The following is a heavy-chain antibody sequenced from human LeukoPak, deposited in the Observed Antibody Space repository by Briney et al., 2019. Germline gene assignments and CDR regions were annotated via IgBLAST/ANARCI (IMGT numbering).Heavy chain of an antibody. CDR2: ISSGGSTI. J-gene: IGHJ4*02. CDR3: ARXMGASSWHAFDN. D-gene: IGHD6-13*01. CDR1: GFTFSDYY. Sequence: GGSLRLSCAVSGFTFSDYYMSWIRQAPGKGLEWVSYISSGGSTISHADSVKGRFTISRDDAKDSLSLQMNSLRAEDTAVYYCARXMGASSWHAFDNWGQGTLVTVSS. V-gene: IGHV3-11*04.